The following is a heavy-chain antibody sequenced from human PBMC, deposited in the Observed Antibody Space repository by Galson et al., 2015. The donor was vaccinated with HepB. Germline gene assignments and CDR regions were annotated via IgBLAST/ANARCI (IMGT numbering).Heavy chain of an antibody. CDR1: GFTFSSYS. D-gene: IGHD1-26*01. CDR3: ARGPRWELTYYYYYGMDV. J-gene: IGHJ6*02. V-gene: IGHV3-48*04. CDR2: ISSSSSTI. Sequence: SLRLSCAASGFTFSSYSMNWVRQAPGKGLEWVSYISSSSSTIYYADSVKGRFTISRDNAKNSLYLQMNSLRAEDTAVYYCARGPRWELTYYYYYGMDVWGQGTTVTVSS.